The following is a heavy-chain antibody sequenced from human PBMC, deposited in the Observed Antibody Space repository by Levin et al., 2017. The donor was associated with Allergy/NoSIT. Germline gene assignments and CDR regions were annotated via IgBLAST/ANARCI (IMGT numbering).Heavy chain of an antibody. D-gene: IGHD3-9*01. Sequence: ASETLSLTCTVSGGPIRGYYCNWIRQPAGKGLEWIGRILATGSTNSNPSLESRVTMSVDTSKNQFSLKLNSVTAADTAVYYCARFPEIGYFDPHYYNGMDVWGQGTTVTVSS. J-gene: IGHJ6*02. CDR2: ILATGST. V-gene: IGHV4-4*07. CDR3: ARFPEIGYFDPHYYNGMDV. CDR1: GGPIRGYY.